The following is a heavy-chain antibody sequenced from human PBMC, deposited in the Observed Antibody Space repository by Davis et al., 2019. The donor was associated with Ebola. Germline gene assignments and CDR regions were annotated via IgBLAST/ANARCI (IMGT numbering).Heavy chain of an antibody. CDR2: INAGNGNT. CDR3: ARDPGGFDY. D-gene: IGHD3-16*01. CDR1: GYTFTSYA. J-gene: IGHJ4*02. V-gene: IGHV1-3*01. Sequence: VSVTVSCKASGYTFTSYAMHSVRQAPGQRLEWMGWINAGNGNTKYSKKFQGRVTITRDTSASTAYMELSSLRSEDTAVYYCARDPGGFDYWGQGTLVTVSS.